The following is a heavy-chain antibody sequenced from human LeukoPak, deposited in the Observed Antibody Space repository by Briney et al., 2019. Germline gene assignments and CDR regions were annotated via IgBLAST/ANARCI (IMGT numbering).Heavy chain of an antibody. Sequence: GVSLRLSCAASGFTFSSYAMSWVRQAPGKGLEWVSAISGSGGSTYYAHYVKGRFTISRDNSKNPLSLQMNSLRAEDAAVYYCAKAWALYGDIDFDYWGQGTLVTVPS. V-gene: IGHV3-23*01. CDR3: AKAWALYGDIDFDY. J-gene: IGHJ4*02. CDR2: ISGSGGST. D-gene: IGHD4-17*01. CDR1: GFTFSSYA.